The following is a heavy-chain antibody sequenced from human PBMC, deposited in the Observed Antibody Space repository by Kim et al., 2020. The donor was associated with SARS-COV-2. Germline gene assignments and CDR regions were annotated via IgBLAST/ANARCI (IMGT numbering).Heavy chain of an antibody. Sequence: SETLSLTCTVSGYSISSGYYWGWIRQPPGKGLEWIGSIYHSGSTYYNPSLKSRVTISVDTSKNQFSLKLSSVTAADTAVYYCATSPLRYFDSAWFDPWG. D-gene: IGHD3-9*01. CDR2: IYHSGST. V-gene: IGHV4-38-2*02. CDR3: ATSPLRYFDSAWFDP. CDR1: GYSISSGYY. J-gene: IGHJ5*02.